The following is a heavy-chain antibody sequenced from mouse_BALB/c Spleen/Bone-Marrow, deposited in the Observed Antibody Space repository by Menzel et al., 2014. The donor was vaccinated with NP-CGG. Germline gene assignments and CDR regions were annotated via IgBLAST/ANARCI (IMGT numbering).Heavy chain of an antibody. Sequence: EVKLEESGGGLVQPGGSRKLSCAASGFTFSSFGMHWVRQAPEKGLEWVAYISSGSTAICCADTVKGRFTISRDNPKNTLFLQMSSLRSEDTAMYYCARGGNWDDFDVWGAGTTVTVSS. V-gene: IGHV5-17*02. D-gene: IGHD4-1*01. CDR1: GFTFSSFG. CDR3: ARGGNWDDFDV. J-gene: IGHJ1*01. CDR2: ISSGSTAI.